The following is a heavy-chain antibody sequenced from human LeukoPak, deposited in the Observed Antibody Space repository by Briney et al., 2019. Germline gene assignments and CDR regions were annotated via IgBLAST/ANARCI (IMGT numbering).Heavy chain of an antibody. Sequence: PSETLSLTCTVSGGSISSGDYYWSWIRQPPGKGLEWIGYIYYSGSTYYNPSLKSRVTISVDTSKNQFSLKLSSVTAADTAVYYCARTAYGSGSYYKGPNAFDIWGQGKMVTVSS. CDR2: IYYSGST. CDR3: ARTAYGSGSYYKGPNAFDI. D-gene: IGHD3-10*01. V-gene: IGHV4-30-4*08. J-gene: IGHJ3*02. CDR1: GGSISSGDYY.